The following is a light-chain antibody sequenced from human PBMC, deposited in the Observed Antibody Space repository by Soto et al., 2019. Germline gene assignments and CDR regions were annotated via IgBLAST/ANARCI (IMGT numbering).Light chain of an antibody. CDR2: GAS. CDR3: QQYHNWPIT. V-gene: IGKV3-15*01. Sequence: VMTQAPATLSLSHGERATLSCRASQTINNNVAWYQLKDGQVPRLLIYGASTRATDVPARFSGSGSGTEFTLTISSLQSEDFAVYYCQQYHNWPITFGQGTRLEIK. J-gene: IGKJ5*01. CDR1: QTINNN.